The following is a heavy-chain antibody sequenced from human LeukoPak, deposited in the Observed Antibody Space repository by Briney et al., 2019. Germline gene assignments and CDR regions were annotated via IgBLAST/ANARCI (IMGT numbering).Heavy chain of an antibody. J-gene: IGHJ4*02. CDR1: GFTFDDYA. CDR2: ISWNSGSI. V-gene: IGHV3-9*01. CDR3: ARWWAASGQPFDY. D-gene: IGHD5-24*01. Sequence: GGSLRLSCAASGFTFDDYAMHWVRQSPGKGLEWVSGISWNSGSIGYADSVKGRFTISRDNAKNSLYLQMNSLRAEDTAVYYCARWWAASGQPFDYWGQGTLVTVSS.